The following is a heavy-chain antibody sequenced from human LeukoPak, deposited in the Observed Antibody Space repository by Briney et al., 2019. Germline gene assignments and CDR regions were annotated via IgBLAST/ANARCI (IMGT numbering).Heavy chain of an antibody. J-gene: IGHJ4*02. CDR3: AGGYNGFLDY. CDR1: GGSMSSYY. CDR2: LYYSGST. Sequence: SETLSLTCTVSGGSMSSYYWSWIRRPPGKGLEWIGYLYYSGSTNYNPSLKSRVTISVDTSKNQFSLKLSSVTAADTAVYYCAGGYNGFLDYWGQGMLVTVSS. V-gene: IGHV4-59*08. D-gene: IGHD5-12*01.